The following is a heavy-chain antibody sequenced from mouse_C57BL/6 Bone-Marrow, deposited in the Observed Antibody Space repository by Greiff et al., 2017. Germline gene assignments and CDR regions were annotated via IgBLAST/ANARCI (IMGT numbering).Heavy chain of an antibody. J-gene: IGHJ4*01. CDR3: AREGSSPLYAMDD. D-gene: IGHD1-1*01. Sequence: VQLQESGPELVKPGASVKISCKASGYAFSSSWMNWVKQRPGKGLEWIGRIYPGDGDTNYNGKFKGKATLTADKSSSTAYMQLSSLTSEDSAVYFCAREGSSPLYAMDDWGQGTSVTVSS. CDR2: IYPGDGDT. V-gene: IGHV1-82*01. CDR1: GYAFSSSW.